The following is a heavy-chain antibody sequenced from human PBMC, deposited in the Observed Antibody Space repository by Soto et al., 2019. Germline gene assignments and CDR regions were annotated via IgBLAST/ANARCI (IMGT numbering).Heavy chain of an antibody. J-gene: IGHJ4*01. V-gene: IGHV4-61*01. CDR2: MYYSGIT. CDR1: GAPVSSETHF. Sequence: PSETLSLTCTVSGAPVSSETHFWTWIRQAPGKGLEWIGYMYYSGITNLNPALKSRVTLSVDRSRNQFSLSLSSVTAADTAVYYCVRDYMSGTSYFVYWG. CDR3: VRDYMSGTSYFVY. D-gene: IGHD1-26*01.